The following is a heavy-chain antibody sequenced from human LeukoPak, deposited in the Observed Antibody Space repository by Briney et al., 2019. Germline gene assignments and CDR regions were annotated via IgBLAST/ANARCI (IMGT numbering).Heavy chain of an antibody. CDR1: GFTFSTYA. J-gene: IGHJ4*02. CDR3: AKTGSSSHTDN. Sequence: GGSLRLSCAASGFTFSTYAMNWVRQAPGKGLEWVSGITNSGSNTFYADSVKGRFTISRDNSKNTLNLQMKSLRAEDTAVYYCAKTGSSSHTDNWGQGTL. CDR2: ITNSGSNT. V-gene: IGHV3-23*01. D-gene: IGHD1-1*01.